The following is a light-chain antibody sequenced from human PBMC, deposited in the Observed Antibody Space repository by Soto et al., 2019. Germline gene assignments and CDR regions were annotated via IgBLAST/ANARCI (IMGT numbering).Light chain of an antibody. Sequence: QSVLTQPPATSGTPGQRVTISCSGSTSNIGTNPVNWNQQLPGTAPQLLIQSTNQRPSGVPDRFSGSKSGTSASLAISGLQSEDEADYCCASWDDRLRGQVFGTGPKVNVL. V-gene: IGLV1-44*01. J-gene: IGLJ1*01. CDR1: TSNIGTNP. CDR2: STN. CDR3: ASWDDRLRGQV.